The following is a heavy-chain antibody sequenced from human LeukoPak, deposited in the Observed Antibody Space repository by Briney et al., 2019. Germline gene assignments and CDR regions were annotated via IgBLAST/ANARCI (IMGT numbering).Heavy chain of an antibody. J-gene: IGHJ4*02. Sequence: EASVKVSCKASGYTFTSYGISWVRQAPGQGLEWMGWISPYNGNTHYAQKIKGRVTMTTDTSTSTAYLDLRSLGSDDTAVYYCAREIPRYDSSGYTIYYFDYWGQGTLVTVSS. CDR3: AREIPRYDSSGYTIYYFDY. CDR2: ISPYNGNT. CDR1: GYTFTSYG. D-gene: IGHD3-22*01. V-gene: IGHV1-18*01.